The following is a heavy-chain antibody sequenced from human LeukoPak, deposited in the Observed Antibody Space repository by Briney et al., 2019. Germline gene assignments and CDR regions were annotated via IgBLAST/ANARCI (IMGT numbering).Heavy chain of an antibody. V-gene: IGHV4-38-2*02. CDR1: GYSVSSNSY. J-gene: IGHJ3*02. Sequence: PSETLSLTCIVSGYSVSSNSYWAWIRQSPGKGQEWIGSIHHGGNTYYNPSLMSRVSMSIDTSKNQRSLNLSSVTAADTAVFYCARWLGNGFDMWGQGTMVTVSS. CDR2: IHHGGNT. CDR3: ARWLGNGFDM. D-gene: IGHD6-19*01.